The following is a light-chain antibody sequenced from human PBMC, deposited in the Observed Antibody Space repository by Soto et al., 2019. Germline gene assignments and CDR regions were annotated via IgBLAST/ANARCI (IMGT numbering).Light chain of an antibody. CDR1: QSVSSSY. CDR3: QQYGSSSWT. V-gene: IGKV3-20*01. CDR2: GAS. J-gene: IGKJ1*01. Sequence: EIVLTQSPGTLPLSPGERATLSCRASQSVSSSYLAWYQQKPGQAPRLLIYGASSRATGIPDRFSGSGSGTDFTLTISRLEPEDFAVYYCQQYGSSSWTFGQGTRWIS.